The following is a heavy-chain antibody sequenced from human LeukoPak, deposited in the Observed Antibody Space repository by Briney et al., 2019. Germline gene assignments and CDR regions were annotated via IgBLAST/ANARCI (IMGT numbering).Heavy chain of an antibody. CDR2: ISSSGSTI. J-gene: IGHJ6*02. V-gene: IGHV3-48*03. CDR3: ARDRSDILGDYYYGMDV. D-gene: IGHD3-9*01. Sequence: PGGSLRLSCAASGFTFSSYEMNCVRQAPRKGMEWVSYISSSGSTIYYADSVKGRFTISRDNAKNSLYLQMNSLRAEDTAVYYCARDRSDILGDYYYGMDVWGQGTTVTVSS. CDR1: GFTFSSYE.